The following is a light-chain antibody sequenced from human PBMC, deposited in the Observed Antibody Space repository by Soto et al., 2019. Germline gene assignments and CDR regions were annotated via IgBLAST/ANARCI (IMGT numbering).Light chain of an antibody. V-gene: IGLV4-69*01. CDR3: QTWGSGFQV. Sequence: QSVLTQSPSASASLGASVKLTCTLSSRHSKYAIAWHQKQPEKGPQFLMKVNSDGSHTKGDGIPDRFSGSSSGTERYLIISSLQSEDEADYYCQTWGSGFQVFGTGTKLTVL. J-gene: IGLJ1*01. CDR1: SRHSKYA. CDR2: VNSDGSH.